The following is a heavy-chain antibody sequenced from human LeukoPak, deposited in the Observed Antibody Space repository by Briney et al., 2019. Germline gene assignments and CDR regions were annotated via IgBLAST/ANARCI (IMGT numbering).Heavy chain of an antibody. D-gene: IGHD1-26*01. CDR1: GFTFSDYY. V-gene: IGHV3-11*01. J-gene: IGHJ4*02. CDR3: ARDRFSGSYPLDY. CDR2: ISSSGSTI. Sequence: GGSLRLSCAASGFTFSDYYMSWIRQAPGKGLEWVSYISSSGSTIFYADSVKGRFSISRDNAKNSPYLQMNSLRAEDTAVYFCARDRFSGSYPLDYWGQGTLVTVSS.